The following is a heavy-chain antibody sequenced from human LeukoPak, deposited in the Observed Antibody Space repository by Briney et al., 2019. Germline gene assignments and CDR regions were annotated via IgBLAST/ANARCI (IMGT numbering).Heavy chain of an antibody. V-gene: IGHV4-61*02. CDR3: ARTNGYPNYYFDY. D-gene: IGHD1-1*01. CDR2: IYTSGST. CDR1: GGSISSGSYY. J-gene: IGHJ4*02. Sequence: PSQTLSLTCTVAGGSISSGSYYWSWIRQPAGKGLEWIGRIYTSGSTNYNPSLNSRVTISVDTSKTQFSLKLSSVTAADTAVYYCARTNGYPNYYFDYWGQGTLVTVSS.